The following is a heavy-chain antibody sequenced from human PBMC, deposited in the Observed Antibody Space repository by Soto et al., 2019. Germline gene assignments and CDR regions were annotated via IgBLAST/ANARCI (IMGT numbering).Heavy chain of an antibody. Sequence: SQTLSLTCAISGDSVSSNSAAWNWIRQSPSRGLEWPGRTYYRSKWYNDYAVSVKSRITINPDTSKNQFSLQLNSVTPEDTAVYYCARGPHIVVVPAAILGGGMDVWGQGTTVTVSS. V-gene: IGHV6-1*01. D-gene: IGHD2-2*01. J-gene: IGHJ6*02. CDR3: ARGPHIVVVPAAILGGGMDV. CDR1: GDSVSSNSAA. CDR2: TYYRSKWYN.